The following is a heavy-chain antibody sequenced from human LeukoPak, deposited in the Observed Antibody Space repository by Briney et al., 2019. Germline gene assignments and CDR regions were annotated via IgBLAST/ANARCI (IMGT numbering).Heavy chain of an antibody. CDR3: ARRDYISAYGQDILDY. J-gene: IGHJ4*02. CDR2: IYPDDSDT. CDR1: GYRFTTYW. Sequence: GESLKISCKGSGYRFTTYWIGWVRQMPGKGLEWMGIIYPDDSDTRYSPSFQGQVTISADKSISTAYLQWSSLKASDTAMYYCARRDYISAYGQDILDYWGQGTLVTVSS. V-gene: IGHV5-51*01. D-gene: IGHD3-22*01.